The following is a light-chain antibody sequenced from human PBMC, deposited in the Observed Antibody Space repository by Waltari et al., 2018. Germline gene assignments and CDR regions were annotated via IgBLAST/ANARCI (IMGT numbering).Light chain of an antibody. CDR1: SSDFGTYNL. J-gene: IGLJ2*01. CDR3: CSYAGSGTLDVV. CDR2: EVT. V-gene: IGLV2-23*02. Sequence: QSALTQPASVSGSPGQSITISCPGASSDFGTYNLVSCYQQHPGKAPKFMIYEVTKRPSGVSDRFSGSRSGNTASLTISGLQPEDEADYYCCSYAGSGTLDVVFGGGTKLTVL.